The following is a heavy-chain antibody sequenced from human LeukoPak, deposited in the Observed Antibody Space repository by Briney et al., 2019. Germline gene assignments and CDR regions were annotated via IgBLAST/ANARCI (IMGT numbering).Heavy chain of an antibody. CDR3: ARVRSYGTFDY. CDR2: IYSGGST. CDR1: GFTVSSNY. Sequence: GGSLRLSCAASGFTVSSNYMSWVRQAPGKGLEWVSVIYSGGSTYYADSVKGRFTISRDNSKNTLYLQMNSLGAEDTAVYYCARVRSYGTFDYWGQGTLVTVSS. D-gene: IGHD5-18*01. V-gene: IGHV3-53*01. J-gene: IGHJ4*02.